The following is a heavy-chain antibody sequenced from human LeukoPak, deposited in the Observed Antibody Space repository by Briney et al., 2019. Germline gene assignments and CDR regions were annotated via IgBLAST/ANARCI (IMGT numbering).Heavy chain of an antibody. J-gene: IGHJ4*02. Sequence: GGSLRLSCAASGFTFSNYAMNWVRQAPGKGLEWLANILPDGSQKYYVDSVKGRFTISRDNPKNSLYLQINNLKAEDTAVYYCGRLAHNAWYAIDFWGQGALVTVSS. CDR2: ILPDGSQK. CDR1: GFTFSNYA. D-gene: IGHD6-13*01. V-gene: IGHV3-7*01. CDR3: GRLAHNAWYAIDF.